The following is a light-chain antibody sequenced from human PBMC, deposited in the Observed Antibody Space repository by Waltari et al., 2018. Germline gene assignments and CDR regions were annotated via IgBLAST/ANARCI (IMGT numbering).Light chain of an antibody. J-gene: IGKJ5*01. Sequence: EIWLTQAPAALSLSPGDRAPLSCRASQSISTYLAWYQQKPGQPPRLLIYDASRRATGISARFSGSGSGTDFTLTISSLEPEDFAVYYCQQRYRWVTFGQGTRLEIK. CDR1: QSISTY. CDR2: DAS. CDR3: QQRYRWVT. V-gene: IGKV3-11*01.